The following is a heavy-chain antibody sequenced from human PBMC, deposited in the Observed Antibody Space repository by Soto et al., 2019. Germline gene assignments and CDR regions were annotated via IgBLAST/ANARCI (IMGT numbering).Heavy chain of an antibody. Sequence: PSETLSLTCGVSGDSISSTNWWQWVRHPPGKGLEWIGEIHHSGTTNYNPSLKSRVAISVDKSKNQFSLKLNSVTAADTAVYYCARVRQYCSATSCYLDPWGQGTLVTVS. CDR1: GDSISSTNW. CDR2: IHHSGTT. D-gene: IGHD2-2*01. V-gene: IGHV4-4*02. CDR3: ARVRQYCSATSCYLDP. J-gene: IGHJ5*02.